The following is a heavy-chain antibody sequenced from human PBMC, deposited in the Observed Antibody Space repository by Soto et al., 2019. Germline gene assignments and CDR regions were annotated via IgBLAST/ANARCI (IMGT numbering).Heavy chain of an antibody. V-gene: IGHV1-2*04. D-gene: IGHD3-9*01. CDR3: ARGNDISTGYYRDSGTYYYYMDV. Sequence: ASVKVSCKASGYTFTGYYMHWVRQAPGQGLEWMGWINPNSGGTNYAQKFQGWVTMTRDTSISTAYMELSRLRSDDTAVYYCARGNDISTGYYRDSGTYYYYMDVWGKGTTVTVSS. CDR1: GYTFTGYY. J-gene: IGHJ6*03. CDR2: INPNSGGT.